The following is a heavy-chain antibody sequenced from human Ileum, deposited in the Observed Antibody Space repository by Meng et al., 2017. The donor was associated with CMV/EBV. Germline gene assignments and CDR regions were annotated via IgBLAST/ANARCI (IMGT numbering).Heavy chain of an antibody. CDR2: RNPNSGGT. CDR1: GYTFTGYY. D-gene: IGHD3-9*01. V-gene: IGHV1-2*02. Sequence: ASAKVSCKASGYTFTGYYMHWVRQAPGQGLEWMGLRNPNSGGTNYAQKFQGRVTMTRDTSISTAYMELSRLRSDDKAVYYCARDVDDILTGYYSGMAVWGQGNTV. CDR3: ARDVDDILTGYYSGMAV. J-gene: IGHJ6*01.